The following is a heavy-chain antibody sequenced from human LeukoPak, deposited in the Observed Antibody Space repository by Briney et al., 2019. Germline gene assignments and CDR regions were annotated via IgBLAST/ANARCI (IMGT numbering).Heavy chain of an antibody. Sequence: GASVKVSCKASGYTFTSYGISWVRQAPGQGLEWMGWISAYNGNTNYAQKLQGRVTMTTDTSTSTAYMELRSLRSDDTAVYYCARDRYCSSTSCYFGPWAFDTWGQGTMVTVSS. V-gene: IGHV1-18*01. J-gene: IGHJ3*02. CDR3: ARDRYCSSTSCYFGPWAFDT. CDR1: GYTFTSYG. CDR2: ISAYNGNT. D-gene: IGHD2-2*01.